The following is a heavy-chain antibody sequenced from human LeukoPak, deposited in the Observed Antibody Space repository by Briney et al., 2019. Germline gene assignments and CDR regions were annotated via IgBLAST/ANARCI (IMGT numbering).Heavy chain of an antibody. D-gene: IGHD5-12*01. J-gene: IGHJ4*02. Sequence: GESLKISCKGSGYSFTSYWIAWVRQMPGKGLEWMGLIYPGDSETRYSPSFQGQVTISADKSISTAYLQWTSLKASDTATYYCARPRGYNAYHSFDYWGQGTMVTVSS. CDR2: IYPGDSET. V-gene: IGHV5-51*01. CDR3: ARPRGYNAYHSFDY. CDR1: GYSFTSYW.